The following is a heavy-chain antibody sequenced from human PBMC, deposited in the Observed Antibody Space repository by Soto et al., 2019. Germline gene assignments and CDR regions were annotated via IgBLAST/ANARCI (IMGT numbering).Heavy chain of an antibody. CDR1: GFTFSSYE. V-gene: IGHV3-48*03. J-gene: IGHJ6*02. D-gene: IGHD3-3*01. CDR3: ARDLLHYDFWSGYSAYFYYGMDV. CDR2: ISDSGGTV. Sequence: GGSLRLSCAASGFTFSSYEMNWVRQAPGQGLEWVSYISDSGGTVYYADSVKGRFTVSRDNARNSMYLQMNSLRTEDTAVYYCARDLLHYDFWSGYSAYFYYGMDVWGPGTTVTVSS.